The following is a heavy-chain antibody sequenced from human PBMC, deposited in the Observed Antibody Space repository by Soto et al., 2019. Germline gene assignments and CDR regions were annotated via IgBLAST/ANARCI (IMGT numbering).Heavy chain of an antibody. CDR3: ARRGRAAAGNWYFDL. CDR2: INHSGST. J-gene: IGHJ2*01. CDR1: GGSISSGGYY. V-gene: IGHV4-31*03. Sequence: SETLSLTCTVSGGSISSGGYYWNWIRQHPGKGLEWIGEINHSGSTNYNPSLKSRVTISVDMSKNQFSLKLSSVTAADTAVYYCARRGRAAAGNWYFDLWGRGTLVTVSS. D-gene: IGHD6-13*01.